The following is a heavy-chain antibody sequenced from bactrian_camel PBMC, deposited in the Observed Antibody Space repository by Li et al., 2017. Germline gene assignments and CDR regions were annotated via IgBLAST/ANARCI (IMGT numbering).Heavy chain of an antibody. CDR3: APCDCFAGTACVHSDQHLYRS. J-gene: IGHJ6*01. Sequence: VQLVESGGGSVQAGGSLRLSCAASGYRYASYCMGWFRQAPGKEHEAVASISTDGDPTYADSVKGRFTISRDNAKNTLYLQMNNLKIEDTAVYHCAPCDCFAGTACVHSDQHLYRSWGQGTQVTVS. V-gene: IGHV3S55*01. CDR2: ISTDGDP. D-gene: IGHD2*01. CDR1: GYRYASYC.